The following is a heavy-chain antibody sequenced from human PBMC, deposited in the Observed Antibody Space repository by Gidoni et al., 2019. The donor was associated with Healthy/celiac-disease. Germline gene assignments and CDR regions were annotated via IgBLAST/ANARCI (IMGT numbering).Heavy chain of an antibody. J-gene: IGHJ4*02. V-gene: IGHV3-30*01. Sequence: QVQLVESGGGVVQPGRSLRPSCAASGFTFRSYAMHWVRQAPGKGLEWVAVISYDGSNKYYADSVKGRFTISRDNSKNTLYLQMNSLRAEDTAVYYCARDEGPYYYELIDYWGQGTLVTVSS. D-gene: IGHD3-22*01. CDR3: ARDEGPYYYELIDY. CDR2: ISYDGSNK. CDR1: GFTFRSYA.